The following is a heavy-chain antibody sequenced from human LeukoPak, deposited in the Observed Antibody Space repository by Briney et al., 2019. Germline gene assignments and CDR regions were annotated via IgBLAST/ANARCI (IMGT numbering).Heavy chain of an antibody. V-gene: IGHV3-64D*06. CDR3: VKDRRLAVDWFDP. Sequence: GGSLRLSCSASVCTFNSLAIHWVRQAPGKGLEYVSVISGNGGSTYYADSVKGRFTISRDNSKNTVYLQMSSLRPEDTAVYYCVKDRRLAVDWFDPWGQGTLVTVSS. D-gene: IGHD6-19*01. CDR2: ISGNGGST. CDR1: VCTFNSLA. J-gene: IGHJ5*02.